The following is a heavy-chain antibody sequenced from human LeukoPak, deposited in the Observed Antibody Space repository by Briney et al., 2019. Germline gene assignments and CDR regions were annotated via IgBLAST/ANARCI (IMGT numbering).Heavy chain of an antibody. J-gene: IGHJ4*02. CDR1: GYSFTSYW. V-gene: IGHV5-51*01. CDR2: IYPGDSDT. CDR3: ARRYCSSTGCYLFDY. D-gene: IGHD2-2*01. Sequence: GESLKISCKGSGYSFTSYWIGWVRQMLGKGLEWMGIIYPGDSDTRYSPSFQGQVTISADKSISTAYLQWSSLKASDTAMYYCARRYCSSTGCYLFDYWGQGTLVTVSS.